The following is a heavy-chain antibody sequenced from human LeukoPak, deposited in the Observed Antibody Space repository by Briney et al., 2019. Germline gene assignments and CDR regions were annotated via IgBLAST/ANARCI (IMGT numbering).Heavy chain of an antibody. D-gene: IGHD3-10*01. J-gene: IGHJ4*02. CDR1: GGTFSSYA. CDR3: ARDANPFTKIRGVFDY. V-gene: IGHV1-69*01. Sequence: SVKVSCKASGGTFSSYAISWVRQAPGQGLEWMGGIIPIFGTANYAQKFQGRVTITADESTSTAYMELSSLRSEDTAVYYCARDANPFTKIRGVFDYWGQGTLVTVSS. CDR2: IIPIFGTA.